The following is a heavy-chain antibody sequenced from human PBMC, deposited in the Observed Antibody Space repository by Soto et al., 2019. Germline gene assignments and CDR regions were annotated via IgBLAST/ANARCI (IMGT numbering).Heavy chain of an antibody. V-gene: IGHV5-51*01. CDR3: ARFYDYIWGSYRYPLFYFDY. Sequence: GESLKISCKGSGYSFTSYWIGWVRQMPGKGLEWMGIIYPGDSDTRYSPSFQGQVTISADKSISTAYLQWSSLKASDTAMYYCARFYDYIWGSYRYPLFYFDYWGQGTLVTVSS. J-gene: IGHJ4*02. D-gene: IGHD3-16*02. CDR2: IYPGDSDT. CDR1: GYSFTSYW.